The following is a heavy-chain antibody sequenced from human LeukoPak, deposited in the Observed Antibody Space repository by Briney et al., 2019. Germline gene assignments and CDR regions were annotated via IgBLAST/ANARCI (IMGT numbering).Heavy chain of an antibody. Sequence: GGSLRLSCVASGFTFDDYAMYWVRQAPGKGLEWVSGISRNSGSIGYADSVKGRFTISRDNSKNTLYLQMNSLRAEDTAVYYCARDPRITMIVVGSQTSYGMDVWGQGTTVTVSS. J-gene: IGHJ6*02. V-gene: IGHV3-9*01. CDR1: GFTFDDYA. CDR2: ISRNSGSI. CDR3: ARDPRITMIVVGSQTSYGMDV. D-gene: IGHD3-22*01.